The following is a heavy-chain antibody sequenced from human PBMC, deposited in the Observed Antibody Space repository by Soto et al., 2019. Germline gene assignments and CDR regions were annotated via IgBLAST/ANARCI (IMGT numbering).Heavy chain of an antibody. J-gene: IGHJ4*02. V-gene: IGHV3-30*04. D-gene: IGHD3-10*01. CDR2: VSSAGSNK. Sequence: QVHLEESGGGVVHPGRSLRLSCAASGFTFNTYAVHCVRQAPGKGLEWVAVVSSAGSNKYYSDSVKGRFSISRDNSDNTLSLQMNSLRTEDTAVYYCARGAITVLRGVDYWGRGTLVTVSS. CDR3: ARGAITVLRGVDY. CDR1: GFTFNTYA.